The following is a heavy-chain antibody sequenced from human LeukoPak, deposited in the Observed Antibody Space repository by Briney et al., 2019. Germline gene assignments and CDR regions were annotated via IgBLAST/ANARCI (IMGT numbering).Heavy chain of an antibody. J-gene: IGHJ4*02. Sequence: GGSLRLSCAASGFTFSSYAMSWVRQAPGKGLEWVSAISGSGGNTYYADSVKGRFTISRDNSKNTLYLQMNSLRAEDTAVYYCAKDDGSYSSGLFDYWGQGTLVTVSS. V-gene: IGHV3-23*01. CDR1: GFTFSSYA. CDR3: AKDDGSYSSGLFDY. D-gene: IGHD6-19*01. CDR2: ISGSGGNT.